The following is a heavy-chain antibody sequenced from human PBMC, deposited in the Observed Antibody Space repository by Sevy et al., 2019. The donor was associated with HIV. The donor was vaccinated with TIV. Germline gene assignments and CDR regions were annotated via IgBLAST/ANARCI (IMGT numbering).Heavy chain of an antibody. V-gene: IGHV3-7*01. CDR3: ARAIALADSY. Sequence: GGSLRLSCAASGFTFSIYWMTWVRQAPGKGLEWVANIKPDGSKKYYVDSVKGRFTISRDKAENSLYLQMNSLRAEDTAGYYCARAIALADSYWGQGTQVTVSS. CDR2: IKPDGSKK. J-gene: IGHJ4*02. CDR1: GFTFSIYW. D-gene: IGHD6-13*01.